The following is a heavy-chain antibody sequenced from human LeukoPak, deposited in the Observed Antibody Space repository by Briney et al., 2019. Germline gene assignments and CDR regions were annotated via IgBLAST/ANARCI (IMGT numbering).Heavy chain of an antibody. Sequence: PGGSLRLSCAVSGFTVSDNYMSWVRQAPGKGLEWVSLIYSGDTTLYADSVKGRFTISRDNSRNTLYLQMNSLRAEDTAVYYCAKDQFDSISMIVWGQGTLVTVSS. CDR3: AKDQFDSISMIV. V-gene: IGHV3-53*01. CDR2: IYSGDTT. J-gene: IGHJ4*02. CDR1: GFTVSDNY. D-gene: IGHD3-22*01.